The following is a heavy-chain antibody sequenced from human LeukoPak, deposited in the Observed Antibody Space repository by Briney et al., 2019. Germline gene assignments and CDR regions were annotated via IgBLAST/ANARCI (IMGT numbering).Heavy chain of an antibody. CDR2: ISYDGNSK. Sequence: GRSLRLSCAGSGFTFSTYVIHWVRLTPGKGLEWAALISYDGNSKYYADSVKGRFTISRDNSKNTVYLQMDSLRPEDTAVYYCARVIISTKYYSGMDVWGQGTTVTVSS. V-gene: IGHV3-30*03. D-gene: IGHD2/OR15-2a*01. CDR1: GFTFSTYV. CDR3: ARVIISTKYYSGMDV. J-gene: IGHJ6*02.